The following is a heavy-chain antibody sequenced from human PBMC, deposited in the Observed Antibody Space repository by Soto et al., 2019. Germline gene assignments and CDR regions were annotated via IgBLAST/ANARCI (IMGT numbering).Heavy chain of an antibody. CDR1: GDSFSNYW. CDR3: ARRGGVRGISDNSYNDLDV. V-gene: IGHV5-51*01. D-gene: IGHD3-10*01. J-gene: IGHJ6*02. Sequence: GESLKDSCKGSGDSFSNYWIAWVRQMPGKGLEWMGIIQPGDSDTRYSPSFQGQVTISADKSFSTAYMQWSSLKASDTAVYYCARRGGVRGISDNSYNDLDVWGLGTTVTVS. CDR2: IQPGDSDT.